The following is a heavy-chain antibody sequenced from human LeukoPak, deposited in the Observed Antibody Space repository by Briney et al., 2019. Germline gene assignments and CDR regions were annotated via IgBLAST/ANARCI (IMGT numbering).Heavy chain of an antibody. D-gene: IGHD3-22*01. CDR2: IKSKTDGGTT. CDR3: ARGSGYSIYYFDY. V-gene: IGHV3-15*07. CDR1: GFTFSNAW. J-gene: IGHJ4*02. Sequence: GGSLRLSCAASGFTFSNAWMNWVRQAPGKGLEWVGRIKSKTDGGTTDYAAPVKGRFTISRDDSKNTLYLQMNSLRAEDTAVYYCARGSGYSIYYFDYWGQGTLVTVSS.